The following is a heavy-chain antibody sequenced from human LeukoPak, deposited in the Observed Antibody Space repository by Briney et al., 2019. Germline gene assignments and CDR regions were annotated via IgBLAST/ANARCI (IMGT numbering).Heavy chain of an antibody. Sequence: SETLSLTCTVSGGSISSYYWSWIRQPPGKGLEWIGYIYYSGSTNYNPSLKSRVTISVDTSKNQFSLKLSSVTAADTAVYYCARVGQKNYYYMDVWGKGTTVTVSS. CDR2: IYYSGST. CDR3: ARVGQKNYYYMDV. V-gene: IGHV4-59*01. J-gene: IGHJ6*03. CDR1: GGSISSYY.